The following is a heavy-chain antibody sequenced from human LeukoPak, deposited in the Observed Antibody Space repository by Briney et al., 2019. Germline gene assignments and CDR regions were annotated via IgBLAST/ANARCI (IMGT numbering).Heavy chain of an antibody. Sequence: KTSETLSLTCTVSGGSISSYYWSWIRQPPGKGLEWIGYIYYSGSTNYNPSLKSRVTISVDTSKNQFSLNLYSVTAADTAVYYCARVGYYDSSGYSLADYWGQGTLVTVSS. J-gene: IGHJ4*02. CDR3: ARVGYYDSSGYSLADY. V-gene: IGHV4-59*12. CDR1: GGSISSYY. CDR2: IYYSGST. D-gene: IGHD3-22*01.